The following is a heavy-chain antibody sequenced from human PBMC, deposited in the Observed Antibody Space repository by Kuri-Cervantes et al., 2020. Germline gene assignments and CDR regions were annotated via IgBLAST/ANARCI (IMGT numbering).Heavy chain of an antibody. CDR2: INPNRGGT. CDR3: ARDGVGDTAMAYYYYGMDV. CDR1: GYTFTSYG. V-gene: IGHV1-2*02. Sequence: ASVKVSCKASGYTFTSYGISWVRQAPGQGLEWMGWINPNRGGTNYAQKFQGRVTMTRDTSISTAYMELSRLRSDDTAVYYCARDGVGDTAMAYYYYGMDVWGQGTTVTVSS. D-gene: IGHD5-18*01. J-gene: IGHJ6*02.